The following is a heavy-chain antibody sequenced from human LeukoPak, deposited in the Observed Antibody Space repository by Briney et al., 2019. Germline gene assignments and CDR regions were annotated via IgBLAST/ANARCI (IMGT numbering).Heavy chain of an antibody. J-gene: IGHJ4*02. CDR3: ARQRGSGWLDY. Sequence: GGSLRLACAAFTPTLSTYWMSWVRPHAREGMGWVVNIKQDASDTYYVDSVKGRFTISRDNTKNSLSLQMNSLRAEATAVYYCARQRGSGWLDYWGEGTLVTVSS. D-gene: IGHD6-19*01. V-gene: IGHV3-7*01. CDR1: TPTLSTYW. CDR2: IKQDASDT.